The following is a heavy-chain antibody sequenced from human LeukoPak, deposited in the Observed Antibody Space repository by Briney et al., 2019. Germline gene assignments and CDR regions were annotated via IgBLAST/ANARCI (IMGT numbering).Heavy chain of an antibody. J-gene: IGHJ4*02. CDR2: INHSGST. CDR3: ARGRLLWFGEFPYREYYFDY. CDR1: GGSISSYY. V-gene: IGHV4-34*01. Sequence: SETLSLTCSVSGGSISSYYWSWIRQPPGKGLEWIGEINHSGSTNYNPSLKSRVTISVDTSKNQFSLKLSSVTAADTAVYYCARGRLLWFGEFPYREYYFDYWGQGTLVTVSS. D-gene: IGHD3-10*01.